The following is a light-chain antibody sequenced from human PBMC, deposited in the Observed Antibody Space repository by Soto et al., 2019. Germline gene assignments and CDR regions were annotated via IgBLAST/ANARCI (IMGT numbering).Light chain of an antibody. CDR1: SSDVGAYNY. Sequence: QSALTQPASVSGSPGQSITISCTGTSSDVGAYNYVSWYQQHPGKAPKLIIYDVSNRPSGVSNRFSGSKSGNTASLTISGLQAEDEADYYCSSYGVYSNPVVFGGGTKVTVL. CDR3: SSYGVYSNPVV. V-gene: IGLV2-14*01. J-gene: IGLJ2*01. CDR2: DVS.